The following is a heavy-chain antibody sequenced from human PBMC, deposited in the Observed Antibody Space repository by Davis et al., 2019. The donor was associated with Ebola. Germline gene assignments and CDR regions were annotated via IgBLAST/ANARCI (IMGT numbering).Heavy chain of an antibody. D-gene: IGHD3-22*01. Sequence: SVKVSCKASGGTFSNYAISWVRQAPGQGLEWMGGIIPIFGTANYAQKFQGRVTITADKSTSTAYMELSSLRSEDTAVYYCASTRPSYYDSSGYHGYYFDYWGQGTLVTVSS. CDR3: ASTRPSYYDSSGYHGYYFDY. CDR1: GGTFSNYA. V-gene: IGHV1-69*06. CDR2: IIPIFGTA. J-gene: IGHJ4*02.